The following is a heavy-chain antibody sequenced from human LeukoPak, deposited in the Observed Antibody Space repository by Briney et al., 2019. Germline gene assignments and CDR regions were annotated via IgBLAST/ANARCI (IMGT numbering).Heavy chain of an antibody. CDR2: IIPIFGTA. CDR1: GGTFSSYA. J-gene: IGHJ2*01. D-gene: IGHD6-19*01. V-gene: IGHV1-69*13. Sequence: ASVKVSCKASGGTFSSYAISWVRQARGQGLEWMGGIIPIFGTANYAQKFQGRVTITADESTSTAYMELSSLRSEDTAVYYCARDPRKRRIAVAPLWWYFDLWGRGTLVTVSS. CDR3: ARDPRKRRIAVAPLWWYFDL.